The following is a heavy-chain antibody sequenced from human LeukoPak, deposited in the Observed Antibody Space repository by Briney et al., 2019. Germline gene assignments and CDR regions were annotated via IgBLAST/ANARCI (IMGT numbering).Heavy chain of an antibody. CDR2: IATGGRTI. CDR1: GFTFSSYE. CDR3: ASFLGGYTDY. D-gene: IGHD3-22*01. V-gene: IGHV3-48*03. J-gene: IGHJ4*02. Sequence: GGSLRLSCAASGFTFSSYEMNWVRQAPGKGLEWISYIATGGRTIYYADSVRGRFTISRDNAKSSLSLQMNSLTAEHTAVYYCASFLGGYTDYWGQGTLVTVSS.